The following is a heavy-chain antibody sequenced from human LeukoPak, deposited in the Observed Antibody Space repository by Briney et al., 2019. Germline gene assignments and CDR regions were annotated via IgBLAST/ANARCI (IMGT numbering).Heavy chain of an antibody. CDR1: GGTFSSYA. J-gene: IGHJ4*02. D-gene: IGHD5-12*01. CDR2: IIPVFGTA. V-gene: IGHV1-69*13. Sequence: ASVKVSCKASGGTFSSYAISWVRQAPGQGLEWMGGIIPVFGTANYAQKFQGRVTITADESTSTAYMELSSLRSEDTAVYYCARRYSGYYDYWGQGTLVTVSS. CDR3: ARRYSGYYDY.